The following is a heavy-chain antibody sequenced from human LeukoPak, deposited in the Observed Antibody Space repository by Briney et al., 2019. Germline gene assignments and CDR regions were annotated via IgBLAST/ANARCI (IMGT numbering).Heavy chain of an antibody. D-gene: IGHD3-3*02. V-gene: IGHV4-59*01. J-gene: IGHJ4*02. CDR1: GGSMSTYY. CDR2: IYYTGST. Sequence: SETLSLTCTVSGGSMSTYYWSWIRQAPGKELEWIGYIYYTGSTNYNPSLKSRVTTSVDTSKNQFSLKLSSVTAADTAVYYCAGEGAFYSGFDYWGQGTLVTVSS. CDR3: AGEGAFYSGFDY.